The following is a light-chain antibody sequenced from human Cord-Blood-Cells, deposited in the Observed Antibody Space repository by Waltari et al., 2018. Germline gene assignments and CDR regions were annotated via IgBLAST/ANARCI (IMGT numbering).Light chain of an antibody. Sequence: DIQMTQSPSTLSASVGDRVTITCRASQSISSWLAWYQQKPGKAPKLLIYKASSLESGVPSRFSARGSGTEFTLTISSLQPDDFATYYCQQYNSYSYNLGQGTKLEIK. CDR3: QQYNSYSYN. V-gene: IGKV1-5*03. CDR1: QSISSW. J-gene: IGKJ2*01. CDR2: KAS.